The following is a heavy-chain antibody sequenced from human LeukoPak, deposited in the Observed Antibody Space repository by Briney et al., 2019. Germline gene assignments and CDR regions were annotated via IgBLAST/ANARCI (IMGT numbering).Heavy chain of an antibody. J-gene: IGHJ3*02. CDR2: ISSSSSYT. CDR3: ARGLKRGSGSYYSDAFDI. V-gene: IGHV3-11*06. CDR1: GFTFSDYY. D-gene: IGHD3-10*01. Sequence: GGSLRLSCAASGFTFSDYYMSWIRQAPGKGLEWVSYISSSSSYTSYADSVKGRFTISRDNAKNSLYLQMNSLRAEDTAVYYCARGLKRGSGSYYSDAFDIWGQGTMVTVSS.